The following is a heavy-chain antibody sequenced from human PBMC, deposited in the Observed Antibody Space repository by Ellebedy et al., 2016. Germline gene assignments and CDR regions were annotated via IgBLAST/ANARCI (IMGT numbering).Heavy chain of an antibody. CDR1: GGSFSGYY. D-gene: IGHD2-21*01. CDR3: ARSSDGGGIQYFQH. CDR2: INHSGST. J-gene: IGHJ1*01. Sequence: SETLSLTCAVYGGSFSGYYWSWIRQPPGKGLEWIGEINHSGSTNYNPSLNSRVTISVETSKNQFSLKLSSVTAADTAVYYCARSSDGGGIQYFQHWGQGTLVTVSA. V-gene: IGHV4-34*01.